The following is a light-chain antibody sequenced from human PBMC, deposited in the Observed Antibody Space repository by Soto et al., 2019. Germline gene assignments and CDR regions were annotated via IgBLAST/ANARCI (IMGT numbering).Light chain of an antibody. Sequence: DIQMTQSPSSLSASVGDKVTITCRASQSIGIFLNWYQQKPGKAPQLQIYTASSLPSGVPSRFSASGSGTDFTLTIRSLQPEDFATYYCQQTYSLVTFGGGTKVEIK. CDR3: QQTYSLVT. J-gene: IGKJ4*01. V-gene: IGKV1-39*01. CDR2: TAS. CDR1: QSIGIF.